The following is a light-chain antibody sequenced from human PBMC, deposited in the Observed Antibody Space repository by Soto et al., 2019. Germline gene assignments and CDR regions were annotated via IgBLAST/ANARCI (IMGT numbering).Light chain of an antibody. J-gene: IGKJ4*01. V-gene: IGKV3-15*01. CDR3: QQYNNWPPLT. Sequence: EIVMTQSPGTLSVSPGERATLSCRASQSVSGNLAWYQQKPGQAPRLLIYDASTRATGIPARFSGNGYGTEFTLTISSLQSEDFGIYYCQQYNNWPPLTFGGGTKVEIK. CDR1: QSVSGN. CDR2: DAS.